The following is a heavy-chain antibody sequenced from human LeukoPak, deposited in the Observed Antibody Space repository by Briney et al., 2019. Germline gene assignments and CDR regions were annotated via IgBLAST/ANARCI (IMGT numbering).Heavy chain of an antibody. CDR3: ARAMSSSWRGYWFDP. J-gene: IGHJ5*02. Sequence: GGSLRLSCAASGFTFSSYAMSWVRQAPGKGLEWVSAISSNGGGTYYANSVKGRFTISRDNSKNTLYLQMGSLRAEGMAVYYCARAMSSSWRGYWFDPWGQGTLVTVSS. CDR1: GFTFSSYA. V-gene: IGHV3-64*01. D-gene: IGHD6-13*01. CDR2: ISSNGGGT.